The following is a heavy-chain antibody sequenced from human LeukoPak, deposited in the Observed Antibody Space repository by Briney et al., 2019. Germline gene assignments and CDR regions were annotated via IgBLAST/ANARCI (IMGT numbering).Heavy chain of an antibody. V-gene: IGHV4-61*02. CDR3: VRRLVMINNWFDP. J-gene: IGHJ5*02. Sequence: SETLSLTCTVSGGSISSDSYYWSWIRQPAGKGLEWIGRIYTSGSTYYNPSLKSRVTISVGTSKNQFSLKLSSVTAADTAVYYCVRRLVMINNWFDPWGQGTLVTVSS. D-gene: IGHD3-9*01. CDR2: IYTSGST. CDR1: GGSISSDSYY.